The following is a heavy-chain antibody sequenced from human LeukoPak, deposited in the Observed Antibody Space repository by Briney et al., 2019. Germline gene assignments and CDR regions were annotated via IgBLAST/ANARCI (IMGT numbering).Heavy chain of an antibody. CDR3: ASGMTTVPAYDY. CDR1: GYTFTSYD. Sequence: ASVKVSCKASGYTFTSYDINWVRQATGQGLEWMGWMNPNSGNTGYAQKFQGRVTITRNTSISTAYMELSSLRSEDTAVYYCASGMTTVPAYDYWGQGTLVTVSP. D-gene: IGHD4-11*01. V-gene: IGHV1-8*03. CDR2: MNPNSGNT. J-gene: IGHJ4*02.